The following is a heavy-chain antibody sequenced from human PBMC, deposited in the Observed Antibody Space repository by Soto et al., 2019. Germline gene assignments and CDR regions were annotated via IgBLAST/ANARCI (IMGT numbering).Heavy chain of an antibody. D-gene: IGHD4-17*01. CDR2: IYHSGTP. Sequence: SDTLSLTCAVSGGSISSSNWWSWVRQPPGKGLAWIGEIYHSGTPNYNPSPKSRVTISVDKSKNQFPRKLSSVTAADTAVYYCAIATVGGESPRSWFDPWGQGSLVTVSS. CDR3: AIATVGGESPRSWFDP. CDR1: GGSISSSNW. V-gene: IGHV4-4*02. J-gene: IGHJ5*02.